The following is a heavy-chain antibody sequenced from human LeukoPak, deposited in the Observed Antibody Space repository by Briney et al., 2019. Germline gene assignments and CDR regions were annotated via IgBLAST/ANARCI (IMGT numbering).Heavy chain of an antibody. D-gene: IGHD3-22*01. J-gene: IGHJ4*02. CDR1: GYTFTSYY. CDR2: INPSGGST. V-gene: IGHV1-46*01. Sequence: ASVKVSCKASGYTFTSYYMHWVRQAPGQGLEWMGIINPSGGSTSYAQKFQGRVTMTRDTSTSTVYMELSSLRSEDTAVYYCARDTHYYDSSGSERNFDYWGQGTLVTVSS. CDR3: ARDTHYYDSSGSERNFDY.